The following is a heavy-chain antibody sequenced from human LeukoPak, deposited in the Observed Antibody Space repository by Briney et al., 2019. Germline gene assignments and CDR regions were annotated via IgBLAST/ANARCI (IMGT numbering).Heavy chain of an antibody. Sequence: PGGSLRLSCAASGFTFSTYAMTWVRQAPGKGLEWVSAISGSGGTTYYADSVKGRFTISRDNSKNTSYLQMNSLRVEDTAVYYCAKDRGSGWYLYDYWGQGTLVTVSS. J-gene: IGHJ4*02. V-gene: IGHV3-23*01. CDR2: ISGSGGTT. CDR1: GFTFSTYA. D-gene: IGHD6-19*01. CDR3: AKDRGSGWYLYDY.